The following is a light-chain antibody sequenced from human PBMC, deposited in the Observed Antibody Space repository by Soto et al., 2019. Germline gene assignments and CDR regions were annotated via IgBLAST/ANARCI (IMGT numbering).Light chain of an antibody. J-gene: IGKJ1*01. V-gene: IGKV1-39*01. CDR1: QSISSY. CDR2: AAS. Sequence: DIQMTQSPCSLSASVGDRVTITCRASQSISSYLNWYQQKPGKAPKLLIYAASSLQSGVPSRFSGSGSGTDFTLTISRLQPDDSATYYCQQYNNYSTFGQGTKVDIK. CDR3: QQYNNYST.